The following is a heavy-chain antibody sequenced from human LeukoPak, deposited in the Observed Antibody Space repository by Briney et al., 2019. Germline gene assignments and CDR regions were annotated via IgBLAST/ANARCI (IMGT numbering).Heavy chain of an antibody. D-gene: IGHD6-19*01. CDR1: GYTFTSYG. CDR2: IIPIFGTA. J-gene: IGHJ6*02. CDR3: ARVLVRAFRLVQNYGMDV. V-gene: IGHV1-69*13. Sequence: SVKVSCKASGYTFTSYGISWVRQAPGQGLEWMGGIIPIFGTANYAQKFQGRVTITADESTSTAYMELSSLRSDDTAVYYCARVLVRAFRLVQNYGMDVWGQGTTVTVSS.